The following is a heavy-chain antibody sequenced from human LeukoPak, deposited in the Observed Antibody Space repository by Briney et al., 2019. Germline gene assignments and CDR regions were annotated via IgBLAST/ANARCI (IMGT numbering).Heavy chain of an antibody. CDR3: ARAGQGYCSSTSCYLSLDY. CDR2: IYHSGST. Sequence: AETLSLTCAVSGGSISSSNWWSWVRQPPGKGLEWIGQIYHSGSTNYNPSLKSRVAISIDKSKNQLSLNMNTVTAADTAVYYCARAGQGYCSSTSCYLSLDYWGQGILVTVSS. D-gene: IGHD2-2*01. V-gene: IGHV4-4*02. CDR1: GGSISSSNW. J-gene: IGHJ4*02.